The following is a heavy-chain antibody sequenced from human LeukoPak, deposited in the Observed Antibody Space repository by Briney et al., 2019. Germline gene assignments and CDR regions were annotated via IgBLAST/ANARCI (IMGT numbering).Heavy chain of an antibody. CDR2: IYHRGST. J-gene: IGHJ4*02. V-gene: IGHV4-4*02. CDR1: GGSISSDNW. CDR3: ASRDYYDSTGYFHC. Sequence: SETLSLTCTVSGGSISSDNWWSWVRQPPGKGLEWIGEIYHRGSTNYNPSLKNRVTISVDKSKNQFSLSLNSVTAADTAVYYCASRDYYDSTGYFHCWGQGTLVSVSS. D-gene: IGHD3-22*01.